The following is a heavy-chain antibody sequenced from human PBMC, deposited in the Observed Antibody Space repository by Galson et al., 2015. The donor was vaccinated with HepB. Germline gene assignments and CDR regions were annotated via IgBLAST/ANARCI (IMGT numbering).Heavy chain of an antibody. CDR1: GYTFTSYG. V-gene: IGHV1-18*04. D-gene: IGHD3-10*01. CDR2: ISAYNGNT. J-gene: IGHJ6*02. CDR3: ARVRNYGSGSYYRYYYYGMDV. Sequence: SVKVSCKASGYTFTSYGISWVRQAPGQGLEWMGWISAYNGNTNYAQKLQGRVTMTTDTSTSTAYMELRSLRSDDTAVYYCARVRNYGSGSYYRYYYYGMDVWGQGTTVTVSS.